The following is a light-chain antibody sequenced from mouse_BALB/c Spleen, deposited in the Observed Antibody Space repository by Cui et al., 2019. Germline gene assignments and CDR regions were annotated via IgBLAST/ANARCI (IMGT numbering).Light chain of an antibody. Sequence: PSSLSVSAGAKVTMSRKSSQSLLNSGNQKNYVAWYQQKPGQPHKLLIYGASTRESGVPDRFTGSGSGTDFTLTISSVQAEDLAVYYCQNDHSYPFTFGSGTKLEIK. CDR2: GAS. CDR3: QNDHSYPFT. V-gene: IGKV8-28*01. CDR1: QSLLNSGNQKNY. J-gene: IGKJ4*01.